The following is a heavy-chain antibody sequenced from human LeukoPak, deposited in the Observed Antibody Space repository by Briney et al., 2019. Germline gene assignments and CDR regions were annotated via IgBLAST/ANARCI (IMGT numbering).Heavy chain of an antibody. CDR3: ARERESGRSDAFDF. J-gene: IGHJ3*01. Sequence: ASVKVSCKASGGIFGRHGITWVRQAPGQGLEWMGGIISMFATTIYAEKFQGRLTITAEESTSTAYMELRNLRSDDTAVYFCARERESGRSDAFDFWGQGTMVTVSS. CDR2: IISMFATT. CDR1: GGIFGRHG. D-gene: IGHD3-10*01. V-gene: IGHV1-69*13.